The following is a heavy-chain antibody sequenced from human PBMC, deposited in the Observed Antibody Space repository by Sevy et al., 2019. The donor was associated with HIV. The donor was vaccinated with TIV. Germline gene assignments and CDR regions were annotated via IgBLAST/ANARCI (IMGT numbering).Heavy chain of an antibody. J-gene: IGHJ4*02. CDR1: GFTFSSYW. V-gene: IGHV3-7*01. Sequence: GESLKISCAGSGFTFSSYWMTWVRQAPGTGLEWVANIKQDGSMKYYVNSVKGRFTISRDNAKNSVYLQMNSLRAEDTAIYYCARSTAAIGPDYWGQGTLVTVSS. D-gene: IGHD6-13*01. CDR2: IKQDGSMK. CDR3: ARSTAAIGPDY.